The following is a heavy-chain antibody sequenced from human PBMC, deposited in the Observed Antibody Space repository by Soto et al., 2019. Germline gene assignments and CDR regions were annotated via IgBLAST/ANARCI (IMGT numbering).Heavy chain of an antibody. Sequence: PGGSLRLSCAASGFTFSSYDMHWVRQAPGKGLEWVAVIWYDGSNKYYADSVKGRFTISRDNSKNTLYLQMNSLRAEDTAVYYCARDNEGVGLVSDIWGQGTMVTVSS. D-gene: IGHD1-26*01. V-gene: IGHV3-33*01. CDR3: ARDNEGVGLVSDI. CDR2: IWYDGSNK. CDR1: GFTFSSYD. J-gene: IGHJ3*02.